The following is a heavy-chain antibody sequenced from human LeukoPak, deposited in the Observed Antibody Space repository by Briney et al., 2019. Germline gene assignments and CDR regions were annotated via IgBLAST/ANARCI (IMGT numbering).Heavy chain of an antibody. CDR2: INHSGST. V-gene: IGHV4-34*01. J-gene: IGHJ4*02. CDR3: ARRYSSSWYGGLCFDY. CDR1: GGSFSGYY. D-gene: IGHD6-13*01. Sequence: SETLSLTCAVYGGSFSGYYWSWIRQPPGKGLEWIGEINHSGSTNYNPSLKSRVTISVDTSKNQFSLKLSSVTAADTAVYYCARRYSSSWYGGLCFDYWGQGTLVTVSS.